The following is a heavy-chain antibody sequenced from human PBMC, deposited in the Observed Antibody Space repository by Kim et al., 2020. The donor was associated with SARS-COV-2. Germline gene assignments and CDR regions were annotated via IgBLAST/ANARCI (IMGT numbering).Heavy chain of an antibody. CDR3: AKGGQQLIRNLYGS. D-gene: IGHD6-13*01. J-gene: IGHJ5*02. Sequence: ADSVKGRFTISRDNSKNTLCLQMNSLTAEDTAVYYCAKGGQQLIRNLYGSWGQGTLVTVSS. V-gene: IGHV3-23*01.